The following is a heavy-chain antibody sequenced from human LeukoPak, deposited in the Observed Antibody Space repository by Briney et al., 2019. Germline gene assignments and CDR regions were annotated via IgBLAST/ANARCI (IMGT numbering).Heavy chain of an antibody. J-gene: IGHJ3*02. CDR3: ARDPAQFSRLSVFDI. CDR1: GHSVSTNSAT. Sequence: SHTLSLTCAISGHSVSTNSATWYWISQSPSRGLDWLGRTYYRSKWYNDYAVSVKSRITINPDTSKNQFSLQLKSVTPEDTAVYYCARDPAQFSRLSVFDIWGQGPMVPVSS. CDR2: TYYRSKWYN. V-gene: IGHV6-1*01. D-gene: IGHD3-16*02.